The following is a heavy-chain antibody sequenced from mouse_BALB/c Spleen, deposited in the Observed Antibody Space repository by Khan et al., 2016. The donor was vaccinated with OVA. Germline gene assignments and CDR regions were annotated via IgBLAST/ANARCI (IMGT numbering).Heavy chain of an antibody. CDR1: GFSLTGYG. J-gene: IGHJ4*01. V-gene: IGHV2-6-7*01. Sequence: QVQLKESGPGLVAPSQSLSITCTVSGFSLTGYGVSWVRQPPGKGLEWLGMIWGDGSTDYNSDLKSRLSISKDNSKSQVLLKMNSMQTDDTAKYYCARAYYGNYRAALYYWGQGTSVTVSS. D-gene: IGHD2-10*01. CDR2: IWGDGST. CDR3: ARAYYGNYRAALYY.